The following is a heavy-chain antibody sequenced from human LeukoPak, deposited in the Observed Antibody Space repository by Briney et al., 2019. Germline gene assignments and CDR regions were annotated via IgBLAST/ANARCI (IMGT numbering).Heavy chain of an antibody. J-gene: IGHJ6*03. Sequence: PSETLSLTCTVPGGSISGYYWSWIRQPPGKGLEWIGYIYYSGSTNYNPSLKSRVTISVDTSKDQFSLKLSSVTAADTAVYYCARGGGYYYMDVWGKGTTVTVSS. CDR2: IYYSGST. D-gene: IGHD3-3*01. CDR1: GGSISGYY. CDR3: ARGGGYYYMDV. V-gene: IGHV4-59*12.